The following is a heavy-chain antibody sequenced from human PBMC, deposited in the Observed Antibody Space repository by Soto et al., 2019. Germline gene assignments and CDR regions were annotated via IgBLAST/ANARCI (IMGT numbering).Heavy chain of an antibody. Sequence: EVDLVETGGGLVQPGGSLRLSCAASGSSYWMSWVRQAPGKGLEWVANIRQDGGETNYLGSVRGRLTISTDSAKKSLYLEMNSLRAEDTAMYYCTGGSGCVSDSWGQGTLVNVSS. CDR1: GSSYW. V-gene: IGHV3-7*05. D-gene: IGHD6-19*01. CDR2: IRQDGGET. J-gene: IGHJ4*02. CDR3: TGGSGCVSDS.